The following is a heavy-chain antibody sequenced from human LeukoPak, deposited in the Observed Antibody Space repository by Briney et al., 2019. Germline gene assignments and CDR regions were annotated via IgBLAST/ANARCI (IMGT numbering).Heavy chain of an antibody. CDR2: INHSGST. CDR3: ARGSVNFDI. Sequence: SETLSLTCAVYGGSFSGYYWSWIRQPPGNGLEWIGEINHSGSTNYNPSLKSRVTISVDTSKNQFSLKLSSVTAADTAVYYCARGSVNFDIWGQGTMVTVSS. CDR1: GGSFSGYY. J-gene: IGHJ3*02. V-gene: IGHV4-34*01.